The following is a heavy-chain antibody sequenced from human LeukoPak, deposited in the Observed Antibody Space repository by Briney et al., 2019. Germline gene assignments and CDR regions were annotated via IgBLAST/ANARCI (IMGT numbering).Heavy chain of an antibody. Sequence: QPGGSLRLSCAASGFTFRSYAMHWVRQAPGKGLGWVAVIWYDGTDKYYGDSVKGRFTVSRDNSENTVYLQMNSLRAEDTAVYYCAKDSLRGYTYGSIEYWGQGTLVTVSS. J-gene: IGHJ4*02. CDR3: AKDSLRGYTYGSIEY. CDR2: IWYDGTDK. V-gene: IGHV3-33*06. CDR1: GFTFRSYA. D-gene: IGHD5-18*01.